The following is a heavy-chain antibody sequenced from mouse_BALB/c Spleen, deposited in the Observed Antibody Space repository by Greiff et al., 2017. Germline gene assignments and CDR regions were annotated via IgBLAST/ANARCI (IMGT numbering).Heavy chain of an antibody. V-gene: IGHV5-12-2*01. D-gene: IGHD3-3*01. J-gene: IGHJ1*01. CDR3: ARHGDDYWYFEV. CDR2: ISNGGGST. Sequence: EVKLMESGGGLVQPGGSLKLSCAASGFTFSSYTMSWVRQTPEKRLEWVAYISNGGGSTYYPDTVKGRFTISRDNAKNTLYLQMSSLKSEDTAMYYCARHGDDYWYFEVWGAGTTVTVSS. CDR1: GFTFSSYT.